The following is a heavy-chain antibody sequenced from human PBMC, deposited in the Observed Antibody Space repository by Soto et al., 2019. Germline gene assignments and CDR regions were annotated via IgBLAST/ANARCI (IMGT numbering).Heavy chain of an antibody. D-gene: IGHD3-16*01. CDR2: IYHSGST. CDR3: ARHGGYYFDY. Sequence: PSETLSLTCAVSGYSISSGYYWGWIRQPPGKGLEWIGSIYHSGSTYYNPSLESRVTISGDSSKNQFSLNLSSVTAADTAVYYCARHGGYYFDYWGQGALVTVSS. J-gene: IGHJ4*02. V-gene: IGHV4-38-2*01. CDR1: GYSISSGYY.